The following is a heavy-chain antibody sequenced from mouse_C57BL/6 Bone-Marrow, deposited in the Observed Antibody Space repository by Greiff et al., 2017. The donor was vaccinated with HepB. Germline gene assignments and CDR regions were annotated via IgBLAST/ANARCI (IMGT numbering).Heavy chain of an antibody. CDR1: GYTFTDHT. CDR2: IYPRDGST. V-gene: IGHV1-78*01. CDR3: ARGDYYGREDFDY. Sequence: VQLQQSDAELVKPGAPVKISCKVSGYTFTDHTIHWMKQRPEQGLEWIGYIYPRDGSTKYNEKFKGKATLTADKSSSTAYMQLNSLTSEDSAVYFCARGDYYGREDFDYWGQGTTLTVSS. J-gene: IGHJ2*01. D-gene: IGHD1-1*01.